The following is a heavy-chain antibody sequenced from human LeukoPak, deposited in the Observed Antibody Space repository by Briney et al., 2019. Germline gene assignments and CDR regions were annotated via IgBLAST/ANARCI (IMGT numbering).Heavy chain of an antibody. Sequence: PSETLSLTCTVSGGSISSYYWSWIRQPPGKGLEWIGYIYYSGSTNYNPLLKSRVTISVDTSKNQFSLKLSSVTAADTAVYYCARHVVAAAGTYYYYYHGMDVWGQGTTVTVSS. V-gene: IGHV4-59*08. CDR2: IYYSGST. D-gene: IGHD6-13*01. CDR1: GGSISSYY. CDR3: ARHVVAAAGTYYYYYHGMDV. J-gene: IGHJ6*02.